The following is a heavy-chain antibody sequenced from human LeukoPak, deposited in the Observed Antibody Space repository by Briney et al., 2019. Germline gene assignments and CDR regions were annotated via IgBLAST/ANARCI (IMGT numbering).Heavy chain of an antibody. D-gene: IGHD5-24*01. J-gene: IGHJ4*01. CDR2: ISPYNGNT. CDR1: GYNFAIYG. V-gene: IGHV1-18*01. Sequence: ASVKVSCKASGYNFAIYGISWVRQAPGQGLEWMGWISPYNGNTNYAQKLQGRVTMTTDTSTTTAYMELRSLRSDDTAVYYCAREMATIVNQFDYWGQGTLVTVAS. CDR3: AREMATIVNQFDY.